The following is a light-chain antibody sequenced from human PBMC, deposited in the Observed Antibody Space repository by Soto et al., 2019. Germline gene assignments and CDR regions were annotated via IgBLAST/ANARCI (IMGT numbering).Light chain of an antibody. CDR3: QQRRDT. CDR1: QSIGNY. J-gene: IGKJ5*01. V-gene: IGKV3-11*01. CDR2: DAS. Sequence: EVVLTQSPATLSLSPGEGATLSCRASQSIGNYLAWYQQKPGQAPRLLIYDASSRATGIPARFSGRGSGTDFTLTISSVEPEDFAVYYCQQRRDTFGQGTRLEV.